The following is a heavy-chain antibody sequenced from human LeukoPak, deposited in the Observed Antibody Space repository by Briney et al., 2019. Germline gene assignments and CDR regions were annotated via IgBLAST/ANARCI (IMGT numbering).Heavy chain of an antibody. D-gene: IGHD3-10*01. CDR2: IKQDGSEK. CDR3: ARDGSGSYTDY. CDR1: GFTFSSYW. J-gene: IGHJ4*02. V-gene: IGHV3-7*01. Sequence: PGGSLRPSCAASGFTFSSYWMSWVRQAPGKGLEWVANIKQDGSEKYYVDSVKGRFTISRDNAKNSLYLQMNSLRAEDTAVYYCARDGSGSYTDYWGQGTLVTVSS.